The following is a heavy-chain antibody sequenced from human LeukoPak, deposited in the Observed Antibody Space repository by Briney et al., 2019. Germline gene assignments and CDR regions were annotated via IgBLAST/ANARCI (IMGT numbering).Heavy chain of an antibody. V-gene: IGHV1-3*01. J-gene: IGHJ4*02. D-gene: IGHD6-13*01. Sequence: ASVKVSCKASGYTFTNYGISWVRQAPGQGLEWMGWINAGNGNTKYSQKFQGRVTITRDTSASTAYMELSSLRSEDTAVYYCAKGIYYFDYWGQGTLVTVSS. CDR2: INAGNGNT. CDR1: GYTFTNYG. CDR3: AKGIYYFDY.